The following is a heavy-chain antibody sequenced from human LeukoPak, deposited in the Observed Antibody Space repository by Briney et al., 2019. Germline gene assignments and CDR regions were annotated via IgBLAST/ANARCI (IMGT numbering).Heavy chain of an antibody. CDR3: ARTRISSNNYYYYYMDV. V-gene: IGHV4-4*09. Sequence: PSETLSLTCTVSGGCISSYYWNWIRQPPGKGLEWIGYIYTSGSTNYNPSLKSRVTISVDTSKNQFSLKLSSVTAADTAVYYCARTRISSNNYYYYYMDVWGKGTTVTVSS. D-gene: IGHD2/OR15-2a*01. J-gene: IGHJ6*03. CDR1: GGCISSYY. CDR2: IYTSGST.